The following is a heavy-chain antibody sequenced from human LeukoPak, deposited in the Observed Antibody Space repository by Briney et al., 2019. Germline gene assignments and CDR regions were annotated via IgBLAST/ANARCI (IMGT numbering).Heavy chain of an antibody. CDR2: MNPNTGDT. D-gene: IGHD3-10*01. CDR3: ARGGVNYFGSGSYYTVWFDS. V-gene: IGHV1-8*01. CDR1: GYTFTSYD. J-gene: IGHJ5*01. Sequence: ASVKVSCKTSGYTFTSYDINWVRQATGQGLEWMGWMNPNTGDTGYAQGFQGRVTMTRNTSIGTAYMELSSLRSEDTAIYYCARGGVNYFGSGSYYTVWFDSWGQGTLVTVSS.